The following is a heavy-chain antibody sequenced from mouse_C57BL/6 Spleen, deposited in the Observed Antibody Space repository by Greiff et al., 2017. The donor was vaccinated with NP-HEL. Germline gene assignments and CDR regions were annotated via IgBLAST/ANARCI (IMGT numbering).Heavy chain of an antibody. Sequence: EVKLVESGGGLVKPGGSLKLSCAASGFTFSDYGMHWVRQAPEKGLAWVAYISSGSSTIYYADTVKGRFTISRDNAKNTLFLQMTSLRSEDTAMYYCAKGGYYGSVYAMDYWGQGTSVTVSS. J-gene: IGHJ4*01. CDR1: GFTFSDYG. CDR3: AKGGYYGSVYAMDY. V-gene: IGHV5-17*01. CDR2: ISSGSSTI. D-gene: IGHD1-1*01.